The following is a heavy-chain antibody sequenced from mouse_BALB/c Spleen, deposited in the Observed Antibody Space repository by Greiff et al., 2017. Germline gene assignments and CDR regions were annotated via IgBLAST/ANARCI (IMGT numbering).Heavy chain of an antibody. J-gene: IGHJ2*01. D-gene: IGHD2-4*01. CDR1: GYTFTDYY. CDR2: VNPYNGGT. Sequence: EVQLQQSGPELVKPGASVKMSCKASGYTFTDYYMDWVKQSHGESFEWIGRVNPYNGGTSYNQKFKGKATLTVDKSSSTAYMELNSLTSEDSAVYYCARGGLRGYFDYWGQGTTLTVSS. V-gene: IGHV1-19*01. CDR3: ARGGLRGYFDY.